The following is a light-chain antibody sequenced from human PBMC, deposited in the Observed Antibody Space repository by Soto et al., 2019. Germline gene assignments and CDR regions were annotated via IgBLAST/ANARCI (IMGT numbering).Light chain of an antibody. CDR1: QDISNY. Sequence: DIQMTQSPSSLSASVGDRVTITCQASQDISNYLNWYQQKPGKAPKLLIYAASSLQSGVPSRFSGSGSGTDFTLTISSLQPEDFATYYCQQSYSTLLFTFGPGTKVDIK. CDR3: QQSYSTLLFT. CDR2: AAS. V-gene: IGKV1-39*01. J-gene: IGKJ3*01.